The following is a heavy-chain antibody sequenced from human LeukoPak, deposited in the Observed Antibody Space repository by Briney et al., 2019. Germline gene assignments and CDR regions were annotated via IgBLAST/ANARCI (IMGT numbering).Heavy chain of an antibody. D-gene: IGHD3-10*01. CDR1: GGSISSSSYY. Sequence: SETLSLTCIVFGGSISSSSYYWGWIRQAPGKGLEWIGTIYYSGSTYYNPSLKSRVTISVDTSKNQFSLKLSSVTAADTAVYYCASFRLSQFGELYESFDYWGQGTLVTVSS. CDR3: ASFRLSQFGELYESFDY. J-gene: IGHJ4*02. CDR2: IYYSGST. V-gene: IGHV4-39*01.